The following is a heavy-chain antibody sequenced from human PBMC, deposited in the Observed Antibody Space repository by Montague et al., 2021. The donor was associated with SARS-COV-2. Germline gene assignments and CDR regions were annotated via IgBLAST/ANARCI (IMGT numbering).Heavy chain of an antibody. CDR1: GGSFSGYY. J-gene: IGHJ3*02. CDR2: INHSGST. Sequence: SETLSLTCAVYGGSFSGYYWSWIRQPPGKGLEWIGEINHSGSTNYNPTLRSRVTTSVDTSKNQFSLKLNSVTAADTAVYYCAIPMVLVFSRAFDIWGQGTMVTVSS. D-gene: IGHD3-10*01. V-gene: IGHV4-34*01. CDR3: AIPMVLVFSRAFDI.